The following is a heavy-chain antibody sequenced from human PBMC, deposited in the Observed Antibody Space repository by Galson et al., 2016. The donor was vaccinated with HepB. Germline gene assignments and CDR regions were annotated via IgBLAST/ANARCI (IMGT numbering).Heavy chain of an antibody. CDR1: GFTFNYAW. D-gene: IGHD6-13*01. CDR2: IKSKIDDGTA. J-gene: IGHJ4*02. Sequence: SLRLSCAASGFTFNYAWVSWVRQAPGKGLEWVGRIKSKIDDGTADYAAPVKGRFTISRDDSKNTLYLQMNSLRAEDTAVYYCEREFKIAAPGVLDYWGQGTLVTVSS. V-gene: IGHV3-15*01. CDR3: EREFKIAAPGVLDY.